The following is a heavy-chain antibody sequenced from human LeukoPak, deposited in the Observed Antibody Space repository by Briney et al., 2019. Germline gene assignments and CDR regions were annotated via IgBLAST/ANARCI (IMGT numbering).Heavy chain of an antibody. D-gene: IGHD2-15*01. CDR3: AKEQRDCSGGSCYSVDY. V-gene: IGHV3-23*01. CDR1: GFTFSNYA. CDR2: ISSSGGST. J-gene: IGHJ4*02. Sequence: GGSLRLSCAASGFTFSNYAMSWVRQAPGKGLEWVSTISSSGGSTYYADSVKGRFTISRDNSKNTLYLQMNSLRAEDTAVYYCAKEQRDCSGGSCYSVDYWGQGTLVTVSS.